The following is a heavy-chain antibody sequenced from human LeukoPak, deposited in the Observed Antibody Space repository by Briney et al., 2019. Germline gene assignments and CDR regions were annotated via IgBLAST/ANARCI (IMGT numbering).Heavy chain of an antibody. J-gene: IGHJ3*02. CDR2: IYPGDSDT. D-gene: IGHD6-13*01. CDR1: GYSFTSYW. V-gene: IGHV5-51*01. CDR3: ARLGDSSSDAFDI. Sequence: GESLKISCKSFGYSFTSYWIGWVRQMPGKGLEWMGIIYPGDSDTRYSPSFQGQVTISADKSISTAYLQWSSLKASDTAMYYCARLGDSSSDAFDIWGQGTMVTVSS.